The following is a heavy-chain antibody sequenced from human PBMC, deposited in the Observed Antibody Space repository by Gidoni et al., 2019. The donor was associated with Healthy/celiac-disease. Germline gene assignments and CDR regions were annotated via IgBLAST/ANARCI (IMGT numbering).Heavy chain of an antibody. V-gene: IGHV3-21*01. CDR2: ISSSSSYI. CDR1: GFTFSSYS. D-gene: IGHD3-22*01. J-gene: IGHJ4*02. CDR3: ARDTVGDSSGYYKLFDY. Sequence: EVQLVESGGGLVKPGGSLRLSCAASGFTFSSYSMNWVRQAPGKGLEWVSSISSSSSYIYYADSVKGRFTISRDNAKNSLYLQMNSLRAEDTAVYYCARDTVGDSSGYYKLFDYWGQGTLVTVSS.